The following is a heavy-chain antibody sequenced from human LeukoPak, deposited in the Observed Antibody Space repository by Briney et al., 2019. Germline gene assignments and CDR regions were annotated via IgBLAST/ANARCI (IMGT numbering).Heavy chain of an antibody. CDR1: GFTFSEYE. CDR3: ASDIPRVEWELNNFDY. Sequence: GGSLRLSCVASGFTFSEYELSWVRQAPGKGLEWVSSITAIASMEYYADSVKRRFTISRDNAKNSLYLQMNSLRAEDTAVYYCASDIPRVEWELNNFDYWGQGTLVTVSS. V-gene: IGHV3-48*03. CDR2: ITAIASME. J-gene: IGHJ4*02. D-gene: IGHD1-26*01.